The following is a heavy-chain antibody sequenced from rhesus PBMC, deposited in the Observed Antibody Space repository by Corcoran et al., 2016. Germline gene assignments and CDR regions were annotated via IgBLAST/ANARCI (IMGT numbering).Heavy chain of an antibody. J-gene: IGHJ4*01. D-gene: IGHD5-42*01. Sequence: QVQLQESGPGLVKPSETLSRTCAVSGGSISGYYWSWIRQPPGKGLEWIGRIYGLAGSTDSHPSLKSRVTISTDTSKNQFSLKLSSVTAADTAVYYCARPGGRDYWGQGVLVTVSS. CDR1: GGSISGYY. CDR2: IYGLAGST. V-gene: IGHV4-160*01. CDR3: ARPGGRDY.